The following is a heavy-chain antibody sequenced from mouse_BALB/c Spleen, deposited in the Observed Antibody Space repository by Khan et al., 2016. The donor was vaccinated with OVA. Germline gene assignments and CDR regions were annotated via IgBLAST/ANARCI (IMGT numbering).Heavy chain of an antibody. V-gene: IGHV2-6-1*01. D-gene: IGHD1-1*01. Sequence: QVQLKQSGPGLVAPSQSLSITCTISGFSLTRYGVHWVRQPPGKGLVWLVMIWSDGRTTYNSALKSRLSISKDNSKSKVFLKMNSLQTYDTAIYYEAGRIYYYSSLLIDYWGKGTTLTVSS. CDR3: AGRIYYYSSLLIDY. J-gene: IGHJ2*01. CDR2: IWSDGRT. CDR1: GFSLTRYG.